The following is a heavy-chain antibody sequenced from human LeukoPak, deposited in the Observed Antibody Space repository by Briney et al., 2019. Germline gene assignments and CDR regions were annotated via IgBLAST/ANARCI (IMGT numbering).Heavy chain of an antibody. CDR2: INPNSGGT. J-gene: IGHJ4*02. CDR3: ASTTIVGATGGVDY. Sequence: GASVKVSCKASGYTFTGYYMHWVRQAPGQGLEWMGWINPNSGGTNYAQKFQGRVTMTRDTSTSTAYMELSSQRSEDIDVYYCASTTIVGATGGVDYWGQGTLVTVSS. V-gene: IGHV1-2*02. CDR1: GYTFTGYY. D-gene: IGHD1-26*01.